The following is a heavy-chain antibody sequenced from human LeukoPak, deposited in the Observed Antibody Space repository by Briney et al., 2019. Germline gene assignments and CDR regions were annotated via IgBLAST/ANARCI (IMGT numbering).Heavy chain of an antibody. CDR3: AREYSGLDF. J-gene: IGHJ4*02. D-gene: IGHD6-19*01. Sequence: GSLRLSCAASGFTFSHHYMTWIRQAPGKGLEWVSYISNSGSSRFYADSVKGRFTISRDNANDSVYLIMTSLRAEDTAMYYCAREYSGLDFWGQGTRVTVSS. CDR2: ISNSGSSR. CDR1: GFTFSHHY. V-gene: IGHV3-11*01.